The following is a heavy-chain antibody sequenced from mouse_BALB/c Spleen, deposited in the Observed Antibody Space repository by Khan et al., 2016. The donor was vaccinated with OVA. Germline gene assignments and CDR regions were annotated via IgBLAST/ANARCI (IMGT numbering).Heavy chain of an antibody. CDR1: GYKFSDYA. D-gene: IGHD1-1*02. CDR2: ISTYYGDA. Sequence: QVQLQQSGAELVRPGVSVKISCKAFGYKFSDYAMHWVKQSHAKGLEWIGVISTYYGDADYSQKFKGKATITVAKSSSTAYLELARLTSEDSALYYCTRGGKFAYWGQGTLVTVSA. V-gene: IGHV1S137*01. J-gene: IGHJ3*01. CDR3: TRGGKFAY.